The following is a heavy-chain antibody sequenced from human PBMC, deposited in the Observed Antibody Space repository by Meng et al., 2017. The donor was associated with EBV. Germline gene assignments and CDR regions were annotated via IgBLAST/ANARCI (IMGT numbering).Heavy chain of an antibody. CDR3: ASESGRGFTPDY. J-gene: IGHJ4*02. CDR1: GGTFRMDA. Sequence: LSGCEGKTPGSSVDVSCSTSGGTFRMDAVSWVRQAPGQGLEWMGGLIPMVGAPHYAQKFQGRVTIIADESTSTHSMELNSLRSEDTAMYYCASESGRGFTPDYWGQGTLVTVSS. D-gene: IGHD3-10*01. CDR2: LIPMVGAP. V-gene: IGHV1-69*01.